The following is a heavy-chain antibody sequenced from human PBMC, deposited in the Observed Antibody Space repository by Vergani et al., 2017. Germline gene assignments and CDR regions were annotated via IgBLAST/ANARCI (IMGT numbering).Heavy chain of an antibody. Sequence: EVQLVESGGGIVKPGGSLRLSCVASGFSFRNAWMNWVRRSQGKGLEWVGRIKSTFDRGTTDYAAAVKGRVTISRDDSKNTLFLQMNSLKTEDIGVYYCTTDPRDCGYCSCYWLRDHHYYGMDVWGQGTTVTVSS. CDR1: GFSFRNAW. J-gene: IGHJ6*02. CDR3: TTDPRDCGYCSCYWLRDHHYYGMDV. CDR2: IKSTFDRGTT. V-gene: IGHV3-15*07. D-gene: IGHD3-22*01.